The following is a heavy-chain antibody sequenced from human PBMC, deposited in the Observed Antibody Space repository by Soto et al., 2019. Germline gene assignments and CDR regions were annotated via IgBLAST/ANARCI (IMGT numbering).Heavy chain of an antibody. Sequence: EVQLVESGGGLVKPGGSLRLSCAASGFTFSNAWMSWVRQAPGKGLVWVGRIKSKTDGGTTDYAAPVKGRFTISRDDSKHTLYLQMNSLKPEDTAVYYGTILRRDMVATMGGDYWGQGNLVTVCS. CDR1: GFTFSNAW. D-gene: IGHD5-12*01. CDR3: TILRRDMVATMGGDY. V-gene: IGHV3-15*01. CDR2: IKSKTDGGTT. J-gene: IGHJ4*02.